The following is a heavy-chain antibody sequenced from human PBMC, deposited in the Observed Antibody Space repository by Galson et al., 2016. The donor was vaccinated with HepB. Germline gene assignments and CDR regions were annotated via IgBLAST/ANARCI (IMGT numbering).Heavy chain of an antibody. D-gene: IGHD5-24*01. V-gene: IGHV4-59*02. CDR2: IYHSGIA. J-gene: IGHJ4*01. CDR1: GGSVNDYP. Sequence: SETLSLTCNVSGGSVNDYPWSWIRQSAGRELEWIGYIYHSGIANYNPSLKSRVTISLDRSKNQFSLNLKSVTAADTAMVYCAIPMEPWLQLVVWGHGTLVTVSS. CDR3: AIPMEPWLQLVV.